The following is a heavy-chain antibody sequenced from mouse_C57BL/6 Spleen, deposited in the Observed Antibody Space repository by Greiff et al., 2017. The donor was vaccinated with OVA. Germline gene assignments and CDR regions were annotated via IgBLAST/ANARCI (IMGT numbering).Heavy chain of an antibody. CDR3: ARSAPLLRGYFDV. CDR2: IYPGSGST. D-gene: IGHD1-2*01. V-gene: IGHV1-55*01. Sequence: VQLVESGAELVKPGASVKMSCKASGYTFTSYWITWVKQRPGQGLEWIGDIYPGSGSTNYNEKFKSKATLTVDTSSSTAYMQLSSLTSEDSAVYYCARSAPLLRGYFDVWGTGTTVTVSS. CDR1: GYTFTSYW. J-gene: IGHJ1*03.